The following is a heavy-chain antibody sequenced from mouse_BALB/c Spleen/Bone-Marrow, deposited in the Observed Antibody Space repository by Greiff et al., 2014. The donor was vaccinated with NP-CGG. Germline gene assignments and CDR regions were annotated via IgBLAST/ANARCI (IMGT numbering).Heavy chain of an antibody. V-gene: IGHV1-54*01. J-gene: IGHJ2*01. Sequence: QVQLQQSGAELVGPGTSVKVSCKASGYAFTNYLIEWVKQRPGQGLEWIGVINPGSGGSNNNEKFKGKATLTADKSSSTAYMQLSSLTSDDSAVYFCARSTTVKDYFDYWGQGTTLTVSS. CDR3: ARSTTVKDYFDY. CDR2: INPGSGGS. D-gene: IGHD1-1*01. CDR1: GYAFTNYL.